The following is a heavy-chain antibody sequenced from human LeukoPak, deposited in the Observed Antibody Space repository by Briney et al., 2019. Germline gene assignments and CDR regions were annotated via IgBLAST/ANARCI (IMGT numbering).Heavy chain of an antibody. V-gene: IGHV4-59*01. CDR3: ARARGVQLRAYFDY. D-gene: IGHD2-2*01. CDR2: IYYSGST. J-gene: IGHJ4*02. Sequence: SETLSLTCTVSGGSISSYYWSWIRQPPGKGLEWIGYIYYSGSTNYNPSLKSQVTISVDTSKNQFSLKLSSVTAADTAVYYCARARGVQLRAYFDYWGQGTLVTVSS. CDR1: GGSISSYY.